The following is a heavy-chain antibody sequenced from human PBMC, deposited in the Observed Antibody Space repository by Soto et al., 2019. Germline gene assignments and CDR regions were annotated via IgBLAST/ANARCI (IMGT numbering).Heavy chain of an antibody. CDR3: XXXXXPXCGSMSCYRPF. CDR1: GFTFSNAW. Sequence: EVQLVDSGGGLVKPGGSLRLSCAASGFTFSNAWMTWVRQAPGKGLECVGRIKSESDGGTTDYAAHVNGRFTISREDSXXXXXXXXXXXXXXXXXXXXXXXXXXPXCGSMSCYRPFWGQGTLVTVSS. CDR2: IKSESDGGTT. D-gene: IGHD2-2*01. V-gene: IGHV3-15*01. J-gene: IGHJ4*02.